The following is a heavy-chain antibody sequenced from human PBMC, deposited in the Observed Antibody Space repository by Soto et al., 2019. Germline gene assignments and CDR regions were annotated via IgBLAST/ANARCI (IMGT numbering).Heavy chain of an antibody. V-gene: IGHV1-46*01. J-gene: IGHJ4*02. D-gene: IGHD6-13*01. CDR2: IYPSGGGT. CDR1: GYTFTTYH. CDR3: AKDGSNWAFDY. Sequence: QVQLVQSGAEVKEPGASVKVSCKASGYTFTTYHLHWVRQAPGQGPEWMGIIYPSGGGTRYAQKFQGRLTMTRDTSTSTLYMELSSLRSEDTAVYYCAKDGSNWAFDYWGQGTLVTVSS.